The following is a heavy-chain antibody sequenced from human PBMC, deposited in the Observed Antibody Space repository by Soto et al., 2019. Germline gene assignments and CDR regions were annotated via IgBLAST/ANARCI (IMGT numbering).Heavy chain of an antibody. CDR1: GGSFSGYY. CDR3: ARAIPSAEARTRFDP. D-gene: IGHD1-26*01. V-gene: IGHV4-34*01. Sequence: SETLSLTCAVYGGSFSGYYWSWIRQPPGKGLEWIGEINHSGSTNYNPSLKSRVTISVDTSKNQFSLKLSSVTAADTAVYYCARAIPSAEARTRFDPWGQGTLVTVS. J-gene: IGHJ5*02. CDR2: INHSGST.